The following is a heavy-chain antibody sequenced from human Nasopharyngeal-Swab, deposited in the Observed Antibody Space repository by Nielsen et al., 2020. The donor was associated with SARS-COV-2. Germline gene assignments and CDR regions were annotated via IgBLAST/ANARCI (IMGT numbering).Heavy chain of an antibody. J-gene: IGHJ4*02. CDR3: ATEGVGDAYNSDWFDW. Sequence: GESLKISCAASGFTFSSYSMNWVRQAPGKGLEWVSYISSSSSYIYYADSVKGRFTISRDNAKNSLYLQMNSLRAEDTAVYYCATEGVGDAYNSDWFDWWGQGTLVTVSS. CDR1: GFTFSSYS. D-gene: IGHD6-19*01. V-gene: IGHV3-21*01. CDR2: ISSSSSYI.